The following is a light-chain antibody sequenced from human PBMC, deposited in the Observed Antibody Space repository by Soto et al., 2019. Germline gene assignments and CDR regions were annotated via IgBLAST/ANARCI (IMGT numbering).Light chain of an antibody. CDR3: QKYNNWPQT. J-gene: IGKJ1*01. Sequence: EIVMTQSPATLSVSPGERATLSCRASQSVSSNLAWSQQKPGQAPRLLIYGASTRATGIPARFSGSGSGTEFTLTISSLQSEDFAVYYCQKYNNWPQTFGQGTKVEIK. CDR2: GAS. V-gene: IGKV3-15*01. CDR1: QSVSSN.